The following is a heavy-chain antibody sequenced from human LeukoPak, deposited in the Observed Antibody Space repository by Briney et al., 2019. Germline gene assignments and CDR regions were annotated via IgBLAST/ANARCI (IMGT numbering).Heavy chain of an antibody. CDR3: ARDIREVGESHYFDY. V-gene: IGHV4-59*01. D-gene: IGHD1-26*01. CDR2: IHSSGST. CDR1: GFSITTYY. J-gene: IGHJ4*02. Sequence: PSETLSLTCTVSGFSITTYYWSWIRQSPGNGLEWIGQIHSSGSTTYNPSLKSRVTISVDTSKSQFSLHLSSVTAADTAVYYCARDIREVGESHYFDYWGQGTLVTVTS.